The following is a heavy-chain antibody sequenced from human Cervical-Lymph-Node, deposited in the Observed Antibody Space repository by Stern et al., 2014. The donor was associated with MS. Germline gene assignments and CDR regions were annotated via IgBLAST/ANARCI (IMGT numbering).Heavy chain of an antibody. Sequence: EVQLVESGGGLVQPGESLRLSCAASGFTFSGSGMTWVRQAPGKGLEWVSAIGVRSDWTDYADSVRGRFTISRDNSKNRLYLQRNSLKAEDTAVYYCAKGSPNVDYWGQGTLVTVSS. CDR2: IGVRSDWT. J-gene: IGHJ4*02. V-gene: IGHV3-23*04. CDR1: GFTFSGSG. CDR3: AKGSPNVDY.